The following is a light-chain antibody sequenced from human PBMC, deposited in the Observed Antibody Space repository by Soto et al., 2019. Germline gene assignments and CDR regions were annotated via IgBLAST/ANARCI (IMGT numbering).Light chain of an antibody. Sequence: QSVLTQPASVSGSPGQSITISCTGTISDIGDHNYVSWYQHYPGKAPKLIIYDVTNRPSGVSDRFSGSKSGNTASLTISGLQAEDEADYYCTSYSSTDDLVLFGGGTKLTVL. CDR2: DVT. CDR3: TSYSSTDDLVL. J-gene: IGLJ2*01. CDR1: ISDIGDHNY. V-gene: IGLV2-14*03.